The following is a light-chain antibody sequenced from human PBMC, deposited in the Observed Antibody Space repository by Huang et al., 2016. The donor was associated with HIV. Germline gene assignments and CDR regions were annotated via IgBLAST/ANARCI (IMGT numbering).Light chain of an antibody. J-gene: IGKJ2*01. CDR1: QSVGSK. Sequence: DTMMTQTPATLSVSPGARATLSCRASQSVGSKLAWFQQKPGQAPRLLIHGASTRATGIPARFSGSGSGTEFTLTISSLQSEDFAVYYCQQYNNWPYTFGQGTKLEIK. CDR3: QQYNNWPYT. CDR2: GAS. V-gene: IGKV3-15*01.